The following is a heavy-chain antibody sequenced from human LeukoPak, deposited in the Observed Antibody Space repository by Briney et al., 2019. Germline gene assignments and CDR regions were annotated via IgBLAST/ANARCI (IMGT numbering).Heavy chain of an antibody. Sequence: GRPLRLSCAASGFTFSSYAMHWVRQAPGKGLEWVAVISYDGSNKYYADSVKGRFTISRDNSKNTLYLQMNSLRAEDTAVYYCARSSFDPWGQGTLVTVSS. J-gene: IGHJ5*02. CDR1: GFTFSSYA. CDR2: ISYDGSNK. CDR3: ARSSFDP. V-gene: IGHV3-30*01.